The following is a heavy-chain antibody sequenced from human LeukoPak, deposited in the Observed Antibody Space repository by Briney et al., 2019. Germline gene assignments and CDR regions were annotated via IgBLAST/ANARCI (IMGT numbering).Heavy chain of an antibody. CDR2: ITGSGGST. V-gene: IGHV3-23*01. CDR1: GFTFSSSA. J-gene: IGHJ5*02. Sequence: GGSLRLSCAASGFTFSSSAMSWVRQAPGKGLEWVSAITGSGGSTYYVDSVKSRFTISRDNSKNTLYLQMDSLRAEDTAVYYCAKDLGIGYSSSSAFDPWGQGTLVTVSS. D-gene: IGHD6-6*01. CDR3: AKDLGIGYSSSSAFDP.